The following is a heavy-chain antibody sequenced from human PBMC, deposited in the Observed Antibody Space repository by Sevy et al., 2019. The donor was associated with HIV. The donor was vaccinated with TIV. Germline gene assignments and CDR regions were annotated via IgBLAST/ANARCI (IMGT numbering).Heavy chain of an antibody. CDR3: ACGAGKAEWDH. D-gene: IGHD3-3*01. J-gene: IGHJ4*02. Sequence: GGSLRLSCAASGFTFSNAWMRWVRQAPGKGLEWVGRIKSKTDGGTRDFAAPVKGRFSISRDDSKNTVDLQMNSLKDEDTGVYFCACGAGKAEWDHWGQGTLVTVSS. CDR1: GFTFSNAW. CDR2: IKSKTDGGTR. V-gene: IGHV3-15*01.